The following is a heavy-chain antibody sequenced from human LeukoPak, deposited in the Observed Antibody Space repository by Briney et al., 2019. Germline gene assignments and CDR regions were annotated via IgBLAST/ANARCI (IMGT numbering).Heavy chain of an antibody. D-gene: IGHD5-12*01. CDR1: GDSVSSYRAA. J-gene: IGHJ3*01. V-gene: IGHV6-1*01. CDR3: ARDYSGYDWAAFDL. CDR2: TYYRSKWYS. Sequence: SQTLSLTCAISGDSVSSYRAAWNWIRQSPSRGLEWLGRTYYRSKWYSDYAPFVKSRININSDTSKNQFSLQLKSVTPEDTAVYYCARDYSGYDWAAFDLWGQGTILTVSS.